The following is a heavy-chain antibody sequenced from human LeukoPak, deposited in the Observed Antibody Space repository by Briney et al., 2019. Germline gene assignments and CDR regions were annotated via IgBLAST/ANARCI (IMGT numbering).Heavy chain of an antibody. CDR2: INHSGST. CDR1: GGSFSGYY. J-gene: IGHJ6*02. CDR3: ARGPRIFGVVINGMDV. V-gene: IGHV4-34*01. D-gene: IGHD3-3*02. Sequence: SETLSLTCAVYGGSFSGYYWSWIRQPPGKGLEWMGEINHSGSTNYNPSLKSRVTISVDTSKNQFSLTLSSVTAADTAVYYCARGPRIFGVVINGMDVWGQGTTVTVSS.